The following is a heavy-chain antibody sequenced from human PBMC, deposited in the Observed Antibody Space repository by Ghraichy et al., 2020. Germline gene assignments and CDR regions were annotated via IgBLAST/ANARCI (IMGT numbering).Heavy chain of an antibody. D-gene: IGHD6-19*01. Sequence: LSLTCAASGFTFSSYAMSWVRQAPGKGLEWVSAISGSGGSTYYADSVKGRFTISRDNSKNTLYLQMNSLRAEDTAVYYCAKDLGSGWLDAFDIWGQGTMVTVSS. J-gene: IGHJ3*02. CDR1: GFTFSSYA. CDR2: ISGSGGST. V-gene: IGHV3-23*01. CDR3: AKDLGSGWLDAFDI.